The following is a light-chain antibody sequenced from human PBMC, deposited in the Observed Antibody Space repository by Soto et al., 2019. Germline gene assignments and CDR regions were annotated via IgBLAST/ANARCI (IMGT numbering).Light chain of an antibody. J-gene: IGKJ1*01. Sequence: DIQMTQSHSTLSASGGDRVTITCRASQSISSRLALYQQQPGKAPKVLIFDASSLESGVPSRFSGSGSGTEFALTISSLQADDFETYYCQQSYSYSRTFGQAAKVEIK. CDR1: QSISSR. CDR2: DAS. CDR3: QQSYSYSRT. V-gene: IGKV1-5*01.